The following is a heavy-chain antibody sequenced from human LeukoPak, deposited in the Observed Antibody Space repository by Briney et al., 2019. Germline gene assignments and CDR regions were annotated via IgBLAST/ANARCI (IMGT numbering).Heavy chain of an antibody. CDR2: ISPSGDIT. J-gene: IGHJ4*02. CDR1: GFTFSNYG. V-gene: IGHV3-23*01. Sequence: GGSLRLSCAASGFTFSNYGMNWVRQAPGKGLEWVSGISPSGDITYYADSVKGRFTISRDNSKNTLYLQMNSLRAEGTAVYYCAKDDYYDTSGYRDWGQGTLVTVSS. CDR3: AKDDYYDTSGYRD. D-gene: IGHD3-22*01.